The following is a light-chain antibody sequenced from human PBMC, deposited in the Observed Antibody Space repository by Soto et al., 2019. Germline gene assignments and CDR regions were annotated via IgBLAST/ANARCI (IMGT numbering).Light chain of an antibody. CDR1: QSVSSSY. CDR3: QQYGSSSWT. J-gene: IGKJ1*01. Sequence: EIVLTQSPGTLSLSPGERATLSCRASQSVSSSYLAWYQQKPGQAPRLLIYGASSRATGITDRFSGSGSGTDFTLTISRLEPEDFAVYYCQQYGSSSWTFGQGTKVEIQ. CDR2: GAS. V-gene: IGKV3-20*01.